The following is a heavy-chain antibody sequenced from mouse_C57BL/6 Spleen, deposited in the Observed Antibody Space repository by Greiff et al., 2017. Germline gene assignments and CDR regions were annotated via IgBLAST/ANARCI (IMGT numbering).Heavy chain of an antibody. Sequence: VQLQQSGAELVRPGTSVKVSCKASGYAFTNYLIEWVKQRPGQGLEWIGVINPGSGGTNYNEKFKGKATLTADKSSSTAYMQLSSLTAEDSAVYFCAIDYYGSSPGWFAYWGPATLVPVS. CDR2: INPGSGGT. J-gene: IGHJ3*01. V-gene: IGHV1-54*01. CDR3: AIDYYGSSPGWFAY. D-gene: IGHD1-1*01. CDR1: GYAFTNYL.